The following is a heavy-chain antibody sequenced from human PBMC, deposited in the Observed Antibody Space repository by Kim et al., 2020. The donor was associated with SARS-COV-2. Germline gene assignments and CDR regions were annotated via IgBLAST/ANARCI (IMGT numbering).Heavy chain of an antibody. CDR3: AREEFFERPYSSHGGSGYYYYGMDV. V-gene: IGHV3-48*04. CDR2: ISSSSSTI. J-gene: IGHJ6*02. Sequence: GGSLRLSCAASGFTFSSYSMNWVRQAPGKGLEWVSYISSSSSTIYYADSVKGRFTISRDNAKNSLYLQMNSLRAEDTAVYYCAREEFFERPYSSHGGSGYYYYGMDVWGQGTTVTVSS. D-gene: IGHD6-13*01. CDR1: GFTFSSYS.